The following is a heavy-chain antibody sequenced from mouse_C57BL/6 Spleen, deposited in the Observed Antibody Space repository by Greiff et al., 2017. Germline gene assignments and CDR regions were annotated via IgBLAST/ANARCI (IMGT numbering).Heavy chain of an antibody. CDR1: GFTFSDYG. Sequence: EVQLVESGGGLVKPGGSLKLSCAASGFTFSDYGMHWVRQAPEKGLEWVAYISSGSSTIYYADTVKGRFTISRDNAKNTLFLQMTSLRSEDTAMYYCARPDDCDGYWYFDVWGTGTTVTVSS. J-gene: IGHJ1*03. CDR3: ARPDDCDGYWYFDV. D-gene: IGHD2-4*01. CDR2: ISSGSSTI. V-gene: IGHV5-17*01.